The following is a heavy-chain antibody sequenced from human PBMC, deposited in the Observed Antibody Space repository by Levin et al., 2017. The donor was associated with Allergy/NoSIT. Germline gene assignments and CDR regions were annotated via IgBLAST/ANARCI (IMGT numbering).Heavy chain of an antibody. CDR3: ARDLLTGYYKPYYYGMDV. CDR1: GFTFSSYE. Sequence: GGSLRLSCAASGFTFSSYEMNWVRQAPGKGLEWVSYISSSGSTIYYADSVKGRFTISRDNAKNSLYLQMNSLRAEDTAVYYCARDLLTGYYKPYYYGMDVWGQGTTVTVSS. V-gene: IGHV3-48*03. J-gene: IGHJ6*02. CDR2: ISSSGSTI. D-gene: IGHD3-9*01.